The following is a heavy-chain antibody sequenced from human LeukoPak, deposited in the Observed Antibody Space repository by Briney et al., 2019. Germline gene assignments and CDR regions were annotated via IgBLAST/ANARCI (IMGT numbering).Heavy chain of an antibody. CDR3: AKNRGNYYHFDY. CDR2: ISGSGDNT. D-gene: IGHD1-26*01. J-gene: IGHJ4*02. V-gene: IGHV3-23*01. CDR1: GFTFSSYA. Sequence: GGSLRLSCAASGFTFSSYAMSWVRQAPGKGLEWVSAISGSGDNTYYADSVKDRFTISRDKSKNTLYLQMNSLGAEDTAVYYCAKNRGNYYHFDYWGQGTLVTVSS.